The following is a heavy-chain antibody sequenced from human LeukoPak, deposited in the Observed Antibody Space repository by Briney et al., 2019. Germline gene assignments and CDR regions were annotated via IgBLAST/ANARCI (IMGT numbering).Heavy chain of an antibody. CDR3: ARAVGKYSGYGRPKYFDY. CDR1: GGSFSGYY. J-gene: IGHJ4*02. V-gene: IGHV4-34*01. Sequence: SETLSLTCAVYGGSFSGYYWSWIRQPPGKGLEWIGEINHSGSTNYNPSLKSRITISVDTSKNQFFLKLSSVTAADTAVYYCARAVGKYSGYGRPKYFDYWGQGTLVTVSS. CDR2: INHSGST. D-gene: IGHD5-12*01.